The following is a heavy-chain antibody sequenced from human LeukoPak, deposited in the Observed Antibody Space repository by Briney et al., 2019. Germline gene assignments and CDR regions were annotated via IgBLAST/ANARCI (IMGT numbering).Heavy chain of an antibody. V-gene: IGHV3-30*02. CDR1: GFTFSSYA. J-gene: IGHJ4*02. Sequence: GGSLRLSCAASGFTFSSYAMHWVRQAPGKGLEWVAYIQYDGSNEKYADSVKGRFTISRDNSKNTLYLQMNSLRAEDTAVYYCAKEDRMAYCGGDCYSSPYFDYWGQGTLVTVSS. CDR2: IQYDGSNE. CDR3: AKEDRMAYCGGDCYSSPYFDY. D-gene: IGHD2-21*02.